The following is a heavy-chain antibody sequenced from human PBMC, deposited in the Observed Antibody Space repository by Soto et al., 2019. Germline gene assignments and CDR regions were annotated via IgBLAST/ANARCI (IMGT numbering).Heavy chain of an antibody. CDR3: ATIGDHDGFDV. Sequence: EVQLVESGGGLVMPEESLRHSCAASGFTFIGYNMKWVRQAAGKGLEWVASISTSSIEIFYSDLVRGRFTIFRDNDRKSLYLQMNSLRGEDTAVYYCATIGDHDGFDVWGQGTTVTVSS. J-gene: IGHJ3*01. D-gene: IGHD4-17*01. V-gene: IGHV3-21*01. CDR1: GFTFIGYN. CDR2: ISTSSIEI.